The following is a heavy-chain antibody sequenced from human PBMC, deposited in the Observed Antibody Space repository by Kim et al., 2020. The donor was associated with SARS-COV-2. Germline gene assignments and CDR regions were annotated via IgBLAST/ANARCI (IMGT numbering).Heavy chain of an antibody. D-gene: IGHD3-10*01. J-gene: IGHJ6*02. V-gene: IGHV4-34*01. CDR2: INHSGST. CDR1: GGSFSGYY. CDR3: ASGLMVRGVISYYYYYGMDV. Sequence: SQTLSLTCAVYGGSFSGYYWSWIRQPPGKGLEWIGEINHSGSTNYNPSLKSRVTISVDTSKNQFSLKLSSVTAADTAVYYCASGLMVRGVISYYYYYGMDVWGQGTTVTVSS.